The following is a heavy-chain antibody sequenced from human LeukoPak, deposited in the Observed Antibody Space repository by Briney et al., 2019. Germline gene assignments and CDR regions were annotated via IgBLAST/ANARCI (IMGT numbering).Heavy chain of an antibody. CDR1: GFTFSSYA. CDR2: ISYDGSNK. V-gene: IGHV3-30*04. CDR3: ARDRKMATPRSGLGY. D-gene: IGHD5-24*01. J-gene: IGHJ4*02. Sequence: GGSLRLSCAASGFTFSSYAMHWVRQAPGKGLEWVAVISYDGSNKYYADSVKGRFTISRDNSKNTLYLQMNSLRAEDTAVYYCARDRKMATPRSGLGYWGQGTLVTVSS.